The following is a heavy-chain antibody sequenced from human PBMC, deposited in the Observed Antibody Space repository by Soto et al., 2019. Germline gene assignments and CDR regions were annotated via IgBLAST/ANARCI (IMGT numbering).Heavy chain of an antibody. V-gene: IGHV1-69*02. J-gene: IGHJ6*03. CDR1: GGTFSSYT. Sequence: GASVKVSCKASGGTFSSYTISWVRQAPGQGLEWMGRIIPILGIANYAQKFQGRVTITADKSTSTAYMELSSLGSEDTAVYYCASQINYYYYMDVWGKGTTVTSP. CDR2: IIPILGIA. CDR3: ASQINYYYYMDV.